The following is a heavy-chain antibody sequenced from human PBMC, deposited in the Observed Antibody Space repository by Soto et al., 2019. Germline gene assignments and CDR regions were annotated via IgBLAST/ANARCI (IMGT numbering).Heavy chain of an antibody. V-gene: IGHV2-5*02. D-gene: IGHD3-22*01. CDR3: IRYHYNGRRFDS. CDR1: GFSFTTSGAT. Sequence: QITLRESGPTLVKPTQTLTLTCTFSGFSFTTSGATVGWIRQPPGKALEWLALIYWDDTKRYSPSLTSRLTITNDKSKTQVVLTLTNMDPVDTATYYCIRYHYNGRRFDSWGQGILVTVSS. J-gene: IGHJ4*02. CDR2: IYWDDTK.